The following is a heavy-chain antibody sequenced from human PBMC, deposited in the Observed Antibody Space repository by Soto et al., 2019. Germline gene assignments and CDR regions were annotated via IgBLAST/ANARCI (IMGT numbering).Heavy chain of an antibody. J-gene: IGHJ4*02. CDR1: GYTFTSYY. D-gene: IGHD3-9*01. CDR2: INPSGGST. Sequence: ASVKVSCKASGYTFTSYYMHWVRQAPGQGLEWMGIINPSGGSTSYAQKFQGRVTMTRDTSTSTVYMELSSLRSEDTAVYYCARAYYDILTGSPNHFDYWGQGTLVTVSS. V-gene: IGHV1-46*01. CDR3: ARAYYDILTGSPNHFDY.